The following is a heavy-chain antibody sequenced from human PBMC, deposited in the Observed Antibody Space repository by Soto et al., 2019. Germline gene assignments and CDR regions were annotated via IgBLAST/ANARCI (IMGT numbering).Heavy chain of an antibody. CDR2: TPD. J-gene: IGHJ4*02. CDR1: GFIFTDYQ. V-gene: IGHV3-30-3*01. Sequence: GGSLRLSCVASGFIFTDYQMHWVRQAPGKGLEWVGTPDHCAEFVEGRFTISRDNSKNTLYLQMTNLRPEDTAVYFCAREIGDTAPDFWGQGTMVTVS. D-gene: IGHD2-21*02. CDR3: AREIGDTAPDF.